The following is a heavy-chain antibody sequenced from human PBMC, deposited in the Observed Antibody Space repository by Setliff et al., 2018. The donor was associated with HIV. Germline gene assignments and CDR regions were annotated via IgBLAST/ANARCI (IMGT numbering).Heavy chain of an antibody. D-gene: IGHD1-1*01. CDR2: ISSSGNTI. V-gene: IGHV3-48*03. CDR3: GKDFNWESGC. CDR1: GFTFREKA. Sequence: GGSLRLSCVASGFTFREKAMTWVRQPPGKGLEWVSHISSSGNTIYYADSVRGRFTISRDNAKNSLYLQMISLRAEDTAVYYCGKDFNWESGCWGQGTLVTVSS. J-gene: IGHJ4*02.